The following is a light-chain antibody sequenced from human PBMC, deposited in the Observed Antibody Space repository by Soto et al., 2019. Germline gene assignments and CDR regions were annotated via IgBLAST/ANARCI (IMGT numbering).Light chain of an antibody. CDR1: SSNVGGQDY. CDR2: DAT. CDR3: RSYAASYTLA. J-gene: IGLJ2*01. V-gene: IGLV2-11*01. Sequence: QSALTQPRSVSASPGQSVTISCTGTSSNVGGQDYVSWYQQNPGKAPRLMIYDATKRPSGVPYRFSGSKSGNVASLTISGLQAEDEADYYCRSYAASYTLAFGGGTKLTVL.